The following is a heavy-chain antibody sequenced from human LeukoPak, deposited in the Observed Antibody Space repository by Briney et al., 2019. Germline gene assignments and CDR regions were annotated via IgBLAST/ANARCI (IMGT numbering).Heavy chain of an antibody. CDR3: AKLMVYAMSYFDY. CDR2: ISGSGGST. V-gene: IGHV3-23*01. J-gene: IGHJ4*02. Sequence: ETLSLTCTVSGGSVSSGSYYWSWIRQPPGKGLEWVSAISGSGGSTYYADSVKGRFTISRDNSKNTLYLQMNSLRAEDTAVYYCAKLMVYAMSYFDYWGQGTLVTVSS. CDR1: GGSVSSGSYY. D-gene: IGHD2-8*01.